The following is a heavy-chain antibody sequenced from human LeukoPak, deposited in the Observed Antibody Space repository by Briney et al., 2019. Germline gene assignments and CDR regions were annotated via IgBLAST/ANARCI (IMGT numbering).Heavy chain of an antibody. D-gene: IGHD5-12*01. V-gene: IGHV3-11*01. CDR1: GFTFSDYY. CDR2: ISSSGSTI. Sequence: AGGSLRLSCAASGFTFSDYYMSWIRQAPGKGLEWVSYISSSGSTIYYADSVKGRFTISRDNAKNSLYLQMNSLRAEDTAVYYCARINSGYDYATDYWGQGTLVTVSS. CDR3: ARINSGYDYATDY. J-gene: IGHJ4*02.